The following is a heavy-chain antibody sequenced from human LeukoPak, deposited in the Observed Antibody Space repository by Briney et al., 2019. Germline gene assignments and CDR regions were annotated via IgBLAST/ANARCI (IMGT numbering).Heavy chain of an antibody. J-gene: IGHJ4*02. CDR3: AATYYYDGSGDY. CDR2: ISSTGSNI. CDR1: GFTFSTYE. Sequence: GGSLRLSCAASGFTFSTYEMNWVRQAPGKGLEGVSYISSTGSNIYYADSVKGRFTISRDNAKNSLYLLMNSLRTEDTAVYYCAATYYYDGSGDYWGQGTLVTVSS. D-gene: IGHD3-22*01. V-gene: IGHV3-48*03.